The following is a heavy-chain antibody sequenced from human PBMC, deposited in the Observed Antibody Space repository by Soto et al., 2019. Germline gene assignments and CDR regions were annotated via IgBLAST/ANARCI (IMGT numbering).Heavy chain of an antibody. D-gene: IGHD6-13*01. Sequence: QVQLVESGGGVVQPGRSLRLSCAASGFTFSSYGMHWVRQAPGKGLEWVAVIWYDGSNKYYADSVKGRFTISRDNSKNTLYLQMNSLRAEDTAVYYCASTYSIDFAYWGQGTLVTVSS. CDR3: ASTYSIDFAY. CDR1: GFTFSSYG. V-gene: IGHV3-33*01. CDR2: IWYDGSNK. J-gene: IGHJ4*02.